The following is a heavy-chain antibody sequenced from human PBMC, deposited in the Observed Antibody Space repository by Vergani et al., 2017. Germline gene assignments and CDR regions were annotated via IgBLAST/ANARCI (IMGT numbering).Heavy chain of an antibody. CDR2: INHSGST. D-gene: IGHD3/OR15-3a*01. Sequence: QVQLQQWGAGLLKPSETLSLTCAVYGGSFSGYYWSWIRQPPGKGLEWIGEINHSGSTNYNPSLNGRVTIFVDKSKNLLSLRLNSVTAADTAVYYCARGETRTDWFDPWGQGTLVTVSS. CDR3: ARGETRTDWFDP. V-gene: IGHV4-34*01. CDR1: GGSFSGYY. J-gene: IGHJ5*02.